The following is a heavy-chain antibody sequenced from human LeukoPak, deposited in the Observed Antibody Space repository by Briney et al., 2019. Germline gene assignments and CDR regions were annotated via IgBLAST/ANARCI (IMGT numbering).Heavy chain of an antibody. V-gene: IGHV3-48*03. Sequence: GGSLRLSCAASGFTFSSYEMNWVRQAPAKGLEWVSYISSSGSTIYYADSVKGRFTISRDNAKNPLYLQMNSLRAEDTAVYYCARDTGYYDILTGYHYYFDYWGQGTLVTVSS. J-gene: IGHJ4*02. D-gene: IGHD3-9*01. CDR2: ISSSGSTI. CDR3: ARDTGYYDILTGYHYYFDY. CDR1: GFTFSSYE.